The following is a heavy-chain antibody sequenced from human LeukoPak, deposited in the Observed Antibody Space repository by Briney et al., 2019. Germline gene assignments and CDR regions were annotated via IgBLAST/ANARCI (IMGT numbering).Heavy chain of an antibody. J-gene: IGHJ4*02. CDR3: ARSMGWYDSSGYYSGFFDY. CDR1: GYTFTSYG. CDR2: ISTYNGNT. D-gene: IGHD3-22*01. Sequence: ASVKVSCKASGYTFTSYGISWVRQAPGQGLEWMGWISTYNGNTKNAQKLQGRVTMTRDTSISTAYMELSRLRSDDTAVYYCARSMGWYDSSGYYSGFFDYWGQGTLVTVSS. V-gene: IGHV1-18*01.